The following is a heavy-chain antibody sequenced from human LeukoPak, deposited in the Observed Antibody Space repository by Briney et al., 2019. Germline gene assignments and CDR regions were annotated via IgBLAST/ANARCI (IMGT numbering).Heavy chain of an antibody. Sequence: ASVKVSCKASGYTFTGYYMHWVRQAPGQGLEWMGRINPNSGGTNYAQKFQGRVTMTRDTSISTAYMELSRLRSDATAVYYCARDLGYYGSGRPNTLDYWGQGTLVTVSS. CDR2: INPNSGGT. CDR1: GYTFTGYY. J-gene: IGHJ4*02. CDR3: ARDLGYYGSGRPNTLDY. D-gene: IGHD3-10*01. V-gene: IGHV1-2*06.